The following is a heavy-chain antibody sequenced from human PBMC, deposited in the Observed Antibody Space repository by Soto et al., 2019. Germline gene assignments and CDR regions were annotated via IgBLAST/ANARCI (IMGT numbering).Heavy chain of an antibody. Sequence: QVQLVESGGGVVQPGRSLRLSCAASGFTFSSYGMHWVRQAPGKGLEWGAVIWYDGSNKYYADSVKGRFTISRDNSKNTLYRQMNSLRAEDTAVYYCAREAHVAVAATEGVYFDYWGQGTLVTVSS. V-gene: IGHV3-33*01. CDR2: IWYDGSNK. CDR3: AREAHVAVAATEGVYFDY. CDR1: GFTFSSYG. J-gene: IGHJ4*02. D-gene: IGHD6-19*01.